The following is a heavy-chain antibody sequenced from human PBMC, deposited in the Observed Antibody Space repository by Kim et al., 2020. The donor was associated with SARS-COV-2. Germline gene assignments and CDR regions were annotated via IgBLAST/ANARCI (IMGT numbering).Heavy chain of an antibody. D-gene: IGHD3-22*01. Sequence: ADSGKGRLIISRDHSKNNLYLEMNSLRAEDTAVYYCATVVFYYDAGYFKDWGQGTLVIVSS. J-gene: IGHJ1*01. V-gene: IGHV3-66*01. CDR3: ATVVFYYDAGYFKD.